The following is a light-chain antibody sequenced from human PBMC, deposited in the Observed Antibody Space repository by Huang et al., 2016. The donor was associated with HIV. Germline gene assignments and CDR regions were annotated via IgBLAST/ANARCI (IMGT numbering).Light chain of an antibody. J-gene: IGKJ1*01. CDR3: QQYNNWPRT. Sequence: EIVMTQSPATLSVSPGERATLSCRASPSVSSNLAWYQQKPGQAPRLLIYAASTRATGIPARFSGSGSGTEFTLTISSLQSEDFAFYYCQQYNNWPRTFGQGTKVEIK. V-gene: IGKV3-15*01. CDR2: AAS. CDR1: PSVSSN.